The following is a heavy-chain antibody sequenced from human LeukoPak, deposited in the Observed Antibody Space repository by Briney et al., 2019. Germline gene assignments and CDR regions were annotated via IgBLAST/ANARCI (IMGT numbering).Heavy chain of an antibody. D-gene: IGHD6-13*01. CDR1: GFTFSSYA. J-gene: IGHJ4*02. V-gene: IGHV3-30*04. Sequence: GGSLRLSCAASGFTFSSYATHWVRQAPGKGLEWVAVISYDGSNKYYADSVKGRFTISRDNSKNTLYLQMNSLRAEDTAVYYCARDSVTPIAALDYWGQGTLVTVSS. CDR3: ARDSVTPIAALDY. CDR2: ISYDGSNK.